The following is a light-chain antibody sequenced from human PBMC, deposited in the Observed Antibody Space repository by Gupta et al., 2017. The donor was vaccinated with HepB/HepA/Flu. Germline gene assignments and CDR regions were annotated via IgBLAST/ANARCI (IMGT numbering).Light chain of an antibody. V-gene: IGKV4-1*01. CDR1: QSVLHSSNDKNY. J-gene: IGKJ4*01. Sequence: DIVMTQSPDSPAVSLGERATIHCKSSQSVLHSSNDKNYLTWYQQKPGQPPKLLIYWASTREFGVPDRFSGSGSGTEFTLTINSLQAEDVAVYYCQLYYSSPLTFGGGTKVEIK. CDR3: QLYYSSPLT. CDR2: WAS.